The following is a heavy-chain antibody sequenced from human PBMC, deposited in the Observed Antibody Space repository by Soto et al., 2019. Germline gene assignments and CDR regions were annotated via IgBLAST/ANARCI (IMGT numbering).Heavy chain of an antibody. CDR3: ARDRRATNSWPPGASYHYGWDV. J-gene: IGHJ6*02. CDR2: IFYSGAT. Sequence: SETLSLTCTVSGVSITGGDYYWSWIRQAPGKGLEWIGSIFYSGATSYNPSLESRVTISLDRSKNQFSLKLDSVTAADTAVYYCARDRRATNSWPPGASYHYGWDVWGQGTTVTVSS. CDR1: GVSITGGDYY. V-gene: IGHV4-30-4*01. D-gene: IGHD6-13*01.